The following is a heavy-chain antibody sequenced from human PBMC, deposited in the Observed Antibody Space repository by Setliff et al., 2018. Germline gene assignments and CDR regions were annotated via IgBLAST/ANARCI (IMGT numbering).Heavy chain of an antibody. D-gene: IGHD3-3*01. CDR1: RYTLTNYY. J-gene: IGHJ3*02. CDR2: INPSGGLT. V-gene: IGHV1-46*03. Sequence: ASVKVSCKASRYTLTNYYMHWVRQAPGQGLEWMGIINPSGGLTRYAQKLQGRVTMTRDTSTSTVYMEVSSLRSEDTAVYYCARDRYYNSWSGTSITAPHDAFDIWGQGTMVTVSS. CDR3: ARDRYYNSWSGTSITAPHDAFDI.